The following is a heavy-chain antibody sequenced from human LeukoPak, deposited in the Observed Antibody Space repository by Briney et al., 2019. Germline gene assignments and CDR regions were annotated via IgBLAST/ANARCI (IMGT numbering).Heavy chain of an antibody. J-gene: IGHJ4*02. CDR1: GFTFSRCW. Sequence: GRSLRLSCAASGFTFSRCWMSWVRQAPGKGLEWVANIHQDGSDKYYVDSVKGRVTISRGNAKNSLYLQMNSLRAEDTAVYYCARSYRYYYDSSGYYFDYWGQGTLVTVSS. D-gene: IGHD3-22*01. V-gene: IGHV3-7*01. CDR2: IHQDGSDK. CDR3: ARSYRYYYDSSGYYFDY.